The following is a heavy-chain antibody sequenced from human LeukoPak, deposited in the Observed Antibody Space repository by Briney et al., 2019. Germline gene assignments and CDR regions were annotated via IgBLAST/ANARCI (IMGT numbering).Heavy chain of an antibody. D-gene: IGHD6-13*01. CDR1: GFTFSNYA. CDR3: AKVPRQHDNWFDP. CDR2: ISGSAHKI. Sequence: GGSLRLSCVGSGFTFSNYAMSWVRQAPGKGLDWVSVISGSAHKIRYADSVRGRFTISRDDAKNSLYLQMNSLRAEDTAVYYCAKVPRQHDNWFDPWGQGTLVTVSS. V-gene: IGHV3-23*01. J-gene: IGHJ5*02.